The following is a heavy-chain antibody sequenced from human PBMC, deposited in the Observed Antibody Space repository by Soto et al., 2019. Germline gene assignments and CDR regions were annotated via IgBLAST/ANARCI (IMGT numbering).Heavy chain of an antibody. J-gene: IGHJ4*02. D-gene: IGHD6-13*01. V-gene: IGHV3-48*03. CDR3: AREQYSSSSFDY. Sequence: EVQLVESGGGLVQPGGSLRLYCAASGFTVSSYEMNWVRQAPGKGLEWVSYISSSGSTIYYADSVKGRFTISRDNANNSLYLRMNSLRAEDTAVYYCAREQYSSSSFDYWGQGTLVTVSS. CDR1: GFTVSSYE. CDR2: ISSSGSTI.